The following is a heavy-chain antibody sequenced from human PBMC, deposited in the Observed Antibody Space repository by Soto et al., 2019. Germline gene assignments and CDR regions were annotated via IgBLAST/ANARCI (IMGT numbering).Heavy chain of an antibody. CDR1: GGSISSGGYY. V-gene: IGHV4-31*03. Sequence: QVQLQESGPGLVKPSQTLSLTCTVSGGSISSGGYYWSWIRQHPGKGLEWIGYIYYSGSTYYNPSLKSRVTISVDTSKNQFSLKLSSVTAADTAVYYCARTLGPCISTSCYIYYYYGMDVWGQGTTVTVSS. D-gene: IGHD2-2*02. CDR3: ARTLGPCISTSCYIYYYYGMDV. J-gene: IGHJ6*02. CDR2: IYYSGST.